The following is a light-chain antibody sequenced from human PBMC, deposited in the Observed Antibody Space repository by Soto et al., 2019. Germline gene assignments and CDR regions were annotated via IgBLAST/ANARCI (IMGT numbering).Light chain of an antibody. CDR2: KAS. CDR1: QSIGDW. V-gene: IGKV1-5*03. J-gene: IGKJ1*01. Sequence: DIQMTQSPSTLSASVGDRVSITCLASQSIGDWLAWYQQKPGKAPKLLIYKASNLQSGVPSRFSGSGSGTDFTLTLSSLQPDDVATYYCQHYDSYSPTWTFGQGTKVDIK. CDR3: QHYDSYSPTWT.